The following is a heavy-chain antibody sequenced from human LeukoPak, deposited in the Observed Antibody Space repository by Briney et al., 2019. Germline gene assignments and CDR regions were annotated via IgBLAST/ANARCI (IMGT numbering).Heavy chain of an antibody. CDR2: INHSGST. Sequence: SETLSLTCAVYGGSFSGYYWSWIRQPPGKGLEWIGEINHSGSTNYNPSLKSRVTISVDTSKNQFSLKLSSVTAADTAVYYCARHGYNPVGYDIWGQGTVVTVSS. D-gene: IGHD5-24*01. CDR1: GGSFSGYY. J-gene: IGHJ3*02. CDR3: ARHGYNPVGYDI. V-gene: IGHV4-34*01.